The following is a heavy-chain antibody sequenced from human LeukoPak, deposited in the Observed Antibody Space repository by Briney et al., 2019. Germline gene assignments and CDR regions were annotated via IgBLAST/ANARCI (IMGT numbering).Heavy chain of an antibody. J-gene: IGHJ6*03. CDR1: GFTFSSYG. CDR2: IRYDGSNK. Sequence: GGSLRPSCAASGFTFSSYGMHWVRQAPGKGLDWVAFIRYDGSNKYYADSVKGRFAVSRDNSKNTLYLQMNSLRAEDTAVYYCANPFLVRGVNPSGFYSYYMDVWGKGTTVTISS. CDR3: ANPFLVRGVNPSGFYSYYMDV. V-gene: IGHV3-30*02. D-gene: IGHD3-10*01.